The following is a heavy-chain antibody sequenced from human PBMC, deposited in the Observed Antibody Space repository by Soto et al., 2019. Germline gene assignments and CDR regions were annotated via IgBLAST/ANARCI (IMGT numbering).Heavy chain of an antibody. V-gene: IGHV3-30-3*01. CDR3: ARDSESKYYYGSDTPVDY. D-gene: IGHD3-10*01. J-gene: IGHJ4*02. CDR1: GFTFSSYA. Sequence: QVQLVESGGGVVQPGRSLRLSCAASGFTFSSYAMHWVRQAPGKGLEWVAVISYDGSNKYYADSVKGRFTISRDNAKNTLYLQMNSLRAEDTAVYYCARDSESKYYYGSDTPVDYWGQGTLVTVSS. CDR2: ISYDGSNK.